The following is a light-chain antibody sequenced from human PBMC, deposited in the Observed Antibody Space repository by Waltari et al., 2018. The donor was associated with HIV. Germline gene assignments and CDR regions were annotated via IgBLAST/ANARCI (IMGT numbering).Light chain of an antibody. CDR1: SSDIGGYNF. CDR2: EVR. CDR3: SSYTSSPTLYV. Sequence: QSALTQPASVSGSPGQSITISCTGTSSDIGGYNFVYWYQQHPDKAPKLMIFEVRNRPSGVSDRFSGSKSGNTATLTISGLQAEDEADYYCSSYTSSPTLYVFGTGTKVTVL. J-gene: IGLJ1*01. V-gene: IGLV2-14*01.